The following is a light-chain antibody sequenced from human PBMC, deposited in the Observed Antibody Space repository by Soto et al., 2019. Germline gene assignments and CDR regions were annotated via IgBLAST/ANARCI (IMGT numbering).Light chain of an antibody. CDR1: QSVSNN. CDR3: QQYNNWPLT. Sequence: EIVMTQSPATLSVSPGERATNPRRASQSVSNNLAWYQQKPGQAPRLLIYGASTRATGIPARFSGSGYGTEFTLTISSLQSEDFAVYYCQQYNNWPLTFGQGTRLEIK. J-gene: IGKJ5*01. CDR2: GAS. V-gene: IGKV3-15*01.